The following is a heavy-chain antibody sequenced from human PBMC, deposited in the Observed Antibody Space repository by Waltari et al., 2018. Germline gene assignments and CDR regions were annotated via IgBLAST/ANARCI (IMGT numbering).Heavy chain of an antibody. D-gene: IGHD2-21*01. V-gene: IGHV4-34*01. J-gene: IGHJ4*02. CDR1: GGSFSASY. CDR3: AREGGGDYSPIAY. CDR2: INQSGST. Sequence: QVQLQQWGAGLFKPSETLSLTCASSGGSFSASYCSWIRQPPGKGLEWNGEINQSGSTNYNPSLKSRVTISVDTSKNQFSLKLSSVTAADTAVYYCAREGGGDYSPIAYWGQGTLVTVSS.